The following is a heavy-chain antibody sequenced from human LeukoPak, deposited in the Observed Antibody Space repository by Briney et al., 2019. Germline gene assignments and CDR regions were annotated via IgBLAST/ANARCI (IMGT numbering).Heavy chain of an antibody. CDR1: GFTFSSYA. V-gene: IGHV3-21*04. D-gene: IGHD2-2*01. CDR2: ISSSSSYI. J-gene: IGHJ4*02. Sequence: GGSLRLSCAASGFTFSSYAMHWVRQAPGKGLEWVSSISSSSSYIYYADSVKGRFTISRDNAKNSLYLQMNSLRAEDTAVYYCARVQLGYFDYWGQGTLVTVSS. CDR3: ARVQLGYFDY.